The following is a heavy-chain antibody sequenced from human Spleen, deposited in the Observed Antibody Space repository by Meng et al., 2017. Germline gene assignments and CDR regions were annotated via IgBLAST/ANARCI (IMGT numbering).Heavy chain of an antibody. CDR2: IYSSRST. CDR3: ARGSSSLYYFDY. D-gene: IGHD6-13*01. CDR1: GGSISSYY. Sequence: SETLSLTCTVSGGSISSYYWSWIRQPPGKGLEWIGYIYSSRSTNYNPSLKSRVTISVDTSKNQFSLKLSSVTAADTAVYYCARGSSSLYYFDYWGQGTLVTVSS. V-gene: IGHV4-59*01. J-gene: IGHJ4*02.